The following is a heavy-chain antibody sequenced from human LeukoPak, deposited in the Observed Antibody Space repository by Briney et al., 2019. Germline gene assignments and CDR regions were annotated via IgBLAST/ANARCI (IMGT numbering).Heavy chain of an antibody. D-gene: IGHD3-22*01. J-gene: IGHJ4*02. CDR3: AKGEGYYYDSSGYSLGY. CDR1: VLTFSSYA. Sequence: HSGGSLRLFCAPSVLTFSSYAMSWVRHSPGKWLEWVSGISGSGGGTYYADSVEGLFTLSRNNTKNTLYLQINSQRAEDTSVYYCAKGEGYYYDSSGYSLGYWGQGTLVTVSS. CDR2: ISGSGGGT. V-gene: IGHV3-23*01.